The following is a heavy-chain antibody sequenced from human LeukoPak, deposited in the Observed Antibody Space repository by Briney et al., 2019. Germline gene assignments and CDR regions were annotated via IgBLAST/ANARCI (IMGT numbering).Heavy chain of an antibody. V-gene: IGHV3-21*01. CDR2: ISSSSSYI. J-gene: IGHJ3*02. Sequence: GGSLRLSCAASGFTFSSYSMNWVRQAPGKGLEWVSSISSSSSYIYYADSVKGRFTISRDNAKNSLYLQMNSLRAEDTAVYYCARDGSLPDGYNLVAFDIWGQGTMVTVSS. CDR1: GFTFSSYS. D-gene: IGHD5-24*01. CDR3: ARDGSLPDGYNLVAFDI.